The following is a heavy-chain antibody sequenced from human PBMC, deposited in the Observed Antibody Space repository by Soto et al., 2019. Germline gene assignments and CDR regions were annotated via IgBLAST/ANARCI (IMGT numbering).Heavy chain of an antibody. CDR1: GYIFTSYY. Sequence: ASVQVSCKASGYIFTSYYLHWVRQAPGQGLEWMGWINPFDGSRMFAQSFQGRVTFTRDTSTSTVYMELSSLRSDDTAVYYCAREDRDRETGLVPAAIDGMDVWGQGTTVTVS. CDR2: INPFDGSR. D-gene: IGHD2-2*01. V-gene: IGHV1-46*01. CDR3: AREDRDRETGLVPAAIDGMDV. J-gene: IGHJ6*02.